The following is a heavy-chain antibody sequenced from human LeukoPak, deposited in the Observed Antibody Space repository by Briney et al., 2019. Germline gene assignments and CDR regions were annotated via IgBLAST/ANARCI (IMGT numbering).Heavy chain of an antibody. CDR3: AGEEYQLLRFDP. J-gene: IGHJ5*02. CDR2: IIPIFGTA. CDR1: GGTFSSYA. V-gene: IGHV1-69*13. Sequence: SVKVSCKASGGTFSSYAISWVRQAPGQGLEWMGGIIPIFGTANYAQKFQGRVTITADESTSTAYMELSSLRSEDTAVYYCAGEEYQLLRFDPWGQGTLVTVSS. D-gene: IGHD2-2*01.